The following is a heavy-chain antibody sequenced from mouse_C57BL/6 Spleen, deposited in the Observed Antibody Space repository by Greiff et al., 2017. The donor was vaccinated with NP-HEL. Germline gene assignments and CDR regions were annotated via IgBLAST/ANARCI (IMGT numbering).Heavy chain of an antibody. D-gene: IGHD2-1*01. J-gene: IGHJ2*01. V-gene: IGHV14-2*01. CDR1: GFHIKDYY. CDR3: ATLYGNYEAYYLDY. Sequence: EVQLKQSGAELVKPGASVKLSCTASGFHIKDYYMHWVKQRTEQGLEWIGKITPEDGDTKYAPKFQGKATITADTSSNTADQQLSILTSEDTSVYYCATLYGNYEAYYLDYWGQGTTLTVSS. CDR2: ITPEDGDT.